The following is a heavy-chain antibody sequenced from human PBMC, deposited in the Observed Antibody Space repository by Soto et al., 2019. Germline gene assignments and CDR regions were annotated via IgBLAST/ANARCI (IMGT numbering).Heavy chain of an antibody. CDR3: ARSHPRLQQAYYYSGLDV. J-gene: IGHJ6*02. D-gene: IGHD6-13*01. Sequence: GASLKVSCKSSVYTFTSYGISWVRQAPGQGLEWMGWISAYNGNTNYAQKLQGRVTMTTDTSTSTAYMELRSLTSDDTAVYYCARSHPRLQQAYYYSGLDVWGQGTTVTVSS. V-gene: IGHV1-18*01. CDR2: ISAYNGNT. CDR1: VYTFTSYG.